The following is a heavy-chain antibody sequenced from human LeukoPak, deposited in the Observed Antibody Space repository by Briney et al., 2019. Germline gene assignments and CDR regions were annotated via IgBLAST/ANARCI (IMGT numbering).Heavy chain of an antibody. J-gene: IGHJ4*02. CDR3: ARGPIAAAGIPRYFDY. V-gene: IGHV4-4*07. Sequence: SETLSLTCTVSGGSISSYYWSWIRQPAGKGLEWIGRIYTSGSTNYNPSLKSRVTISVDTSKNQFSLKMTSVTAADTAVYYCARGPIAAAGIPRYFDYWGQGTLVTVSS. CDR2: IYTSGST. CDR1: GGSISSYY. D-gene: IGHD6-13*01.